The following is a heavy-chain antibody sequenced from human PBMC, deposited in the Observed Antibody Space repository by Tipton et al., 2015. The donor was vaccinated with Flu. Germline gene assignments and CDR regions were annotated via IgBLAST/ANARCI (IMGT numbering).Heavy chain of an antibody. D-gene: IGHD4-11*01. CDR3: ARRDYSNYVSDPKSWFDP. V-gene: IGHV4-4*09. CDR2: IYNSQYT. Sequence: TLSLTCTVSGGSIGSFYWNWIRQPPGKGLEWIGYIYNSQYTKYNPSLKSRVSISVDTSKKQFSLNMRSVTAADMAVYYCARRDYSNYVSDPKSWFDPWGQGTLVAVSS. CDR1: GGSIGSFY. J-gene: IGHJ5*02.